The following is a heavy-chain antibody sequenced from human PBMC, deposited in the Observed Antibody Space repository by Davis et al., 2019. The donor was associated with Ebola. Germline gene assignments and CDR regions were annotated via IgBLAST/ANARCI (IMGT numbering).Heavy chain of an antibody. CDR1: AGSFSDYY. V-gene: IGHV4-34*01. CDR3: ARVVFVAGATPSWYFDL. Sequence: GSLRLSCAVYAGSFSDYYWNWIRQPPGKGLEWIGEINHSGSTNYNPSLKSRVTISVDTSTNQFSLKLSSVTAADTAVYYCARVVFVAGATPSWYFDLWGRGTLVTVSP. D-gene: IGHD2-15*01. CDR2: INHSGST. J-gene: IGHJ2*01.